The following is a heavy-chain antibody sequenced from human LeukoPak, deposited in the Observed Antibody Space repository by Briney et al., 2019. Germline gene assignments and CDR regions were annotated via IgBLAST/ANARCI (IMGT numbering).Heavy chain of an antibody. CDR3: ARESDYGSGSY. CDR1: GFTFSSYW. CDR2: IKQDGSEK. Sequence: PGGSLRLSCAASGFTFSSYWMSWVRQAPGKGLEWVANIKQDGSEKYYVDSVKGRFTISRDNAKNSLYMQMNSVSAEDTAVYYCARESDYGSGSYWGQGTLVTVSS. J-gene: IGHJ4*02. D-gene: IGHD3-10*01. V-gene: IGHV3-7*01.